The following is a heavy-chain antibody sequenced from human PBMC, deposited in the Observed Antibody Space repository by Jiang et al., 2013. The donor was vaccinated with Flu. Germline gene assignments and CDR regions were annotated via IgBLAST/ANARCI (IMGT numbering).Heavy chain of an antibody. D-gene: IGHD4-23*01. J-gene: IGHJ4*02. V-gene: IGHV3-33*08. CDR3: ASNYGGTSDLDY. Sequence: VQLVESGGGVVQPGSSLRLSCAASGFSFSNYGIHWVRQAPGKGLEWVAYIWYDGSSKNYADSVKGRFTISRDKSRSTLYLQMTGLRADDTAVYYCASNYGGTSDLDYWGQGTLVTVSS. CDR1: GFSFSNYG. CDR2: IWYDGSSK.